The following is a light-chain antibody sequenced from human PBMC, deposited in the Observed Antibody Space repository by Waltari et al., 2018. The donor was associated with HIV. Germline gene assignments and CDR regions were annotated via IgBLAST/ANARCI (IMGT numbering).Light chain of an antibody. CDR1: QTVSSSD. Sequence: VLTQSPGTLSLSPGERATLSCRASQTVSSSDLAWYQQKSGQSPRLLIYGASSRATGIPERFSGSGSGTDFTLTISRLEPEDFAVYYCHRHGFSFRTFGQVTKVEI. CDR3: HRHGFSFRT. V-gene: IGKV3-20*01. CDR2: GAS. J-gene: IGKJ1*01.